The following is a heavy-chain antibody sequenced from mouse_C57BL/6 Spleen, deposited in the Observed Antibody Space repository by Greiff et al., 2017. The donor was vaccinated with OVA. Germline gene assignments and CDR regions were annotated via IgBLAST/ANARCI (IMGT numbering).Heavy chain of an antibody. D-gene: IGHD2-3*01. J-gene: IGHJ4*01. CDR3: TRGDDGYYYYAMDY. CDR1: GYTFTSYW. CDR2: IYPGNSDT. V-gene: IGHV1-5*01. Sequence: VQLQQSGTVLARPGASVKMSCKTSGYTFTSYWMHWVKQRPGQGLEWIGAIYPGNSDTSYNQKFKGKAKLTAVTSASTAYMELSSLTNEDSAVYYCTRGDDGYYYYAMDYWGQGTSVTVSS.